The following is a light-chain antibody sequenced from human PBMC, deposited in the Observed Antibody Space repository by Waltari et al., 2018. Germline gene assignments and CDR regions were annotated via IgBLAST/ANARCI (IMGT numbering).Light chain of an antibody. Sequence: EILLTHSPAPLSVSPVDTATLSCRASLIITNTLAWYQQKPVQAPRLLIYGESARATGMPATLSGSGSRTEVALTISSLQYVHVAIYYCQQYNKCPAVFTFGRGTKVD. CDR3: QQYNKCPAVFT. V-gene: IGKV3-15*01. CDR1: LIITNT. CDR2: GES. J-gene: IGKJ3*01.